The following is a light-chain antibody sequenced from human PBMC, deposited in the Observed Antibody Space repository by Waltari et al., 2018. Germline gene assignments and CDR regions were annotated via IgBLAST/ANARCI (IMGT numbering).Light chain of an antibody. J-gene: IGLJ3*02. Sequence: QSALTQPASVSGSPGPSITIPCTGTSSDGGGYDYGSWYHQHPGKAPKLIIYDVSNRPSGVSSRFSGSKSDNTASLTISGLQAEDEADYYYSSYTSSSTLVFGGGTKLTVL. CDR2: DVS. CDR1: SSDGGGYDY. CDR3: SSYTSSSTLV. V-gene: IGLV2-14*03.